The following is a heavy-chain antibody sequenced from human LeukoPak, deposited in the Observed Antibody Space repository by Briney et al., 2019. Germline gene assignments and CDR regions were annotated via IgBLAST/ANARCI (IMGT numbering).Heavy chain of an antibody. CDR1: GYTFTSYY. V-gene: IGHV1-46*01. Sequence: ASVKVSCKESGYTFTSYYLYSVRQAPGQGLEWIGIINPSGGSASYAQKFQGRVTMTRDTSTSTVYLELSSLRSGDTAVYYCARATQSWFDPWGQGTLVTVSS. CDR3: ARATQSWFDP. J-gene: IGHJ5*02. CDR2: INPSGGSA.